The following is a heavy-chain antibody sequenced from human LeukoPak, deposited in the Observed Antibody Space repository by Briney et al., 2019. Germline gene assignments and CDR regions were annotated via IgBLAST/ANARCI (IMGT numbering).Heavy chain of an antibody. CDR2: IYYSGST. Sequence: PSQTLSLTCTVSGGSISSGDYYWSWIRQPPGKGLEWIGYIYYSGSTYYNPSLKSRVTISVDTSKNQFSLKLSSVTAADTAVYYCARGPTGYGGNQNRDYMDVWGKGTTVTVSS. CDR3: ARGPTGYGGNQNRDYMDV. J-gene: IGHJ6*03. D-gene: IGHD4-23*01. V-gene: IGHV4-30-4*08. CDR1: GGSISSGDYY.